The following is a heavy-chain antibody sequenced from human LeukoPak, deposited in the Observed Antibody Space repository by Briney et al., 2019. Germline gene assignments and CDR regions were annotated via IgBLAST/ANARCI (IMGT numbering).Heavy chain of an antibody. Sequence: GGSLRLSCAASGFTFSSYEMNWVRQAPGKGLEWVSYISSSGSTIYYADSVKGRFTISRDNSKNTLYLQMNSLRAEDTAVYYCAKPGSRGSSGWLSLDYWGQGTLVTVSS. CDR3: AKPGSRGSSGWLSLDY. CDR2: ISSSGSTI. D-gene: IGHD6-19*01. J-gene: IGHJ4*02. V-gene: IGHV3-48*03. CDR1: GFTFSSYE.